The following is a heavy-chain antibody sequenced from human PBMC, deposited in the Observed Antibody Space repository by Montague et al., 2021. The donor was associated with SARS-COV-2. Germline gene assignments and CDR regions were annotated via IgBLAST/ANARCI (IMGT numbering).Heavy chain of an antibody. Sequence: SETLSLTCAVSSGSFSGYYWSWIRQPPGKGLEWIGEINHSGSTNYNPSLKSRVTISVDTSKNQFSLKLSSVTAADTAEYYCARARYSFSLTRGSTWFDAWGQGTLVTVSS. CDR1: SGSFSGYY. V-gene: IGHV4-34*01. CDR2: INHSGST. CDR3: ARARYSFSLTRGSTWFDA. J-gene: IGHJ5*02. D-gene: IGHD3-9*01.